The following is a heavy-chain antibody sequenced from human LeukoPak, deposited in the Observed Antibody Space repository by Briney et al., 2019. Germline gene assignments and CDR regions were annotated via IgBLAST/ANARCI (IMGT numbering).Heavy chain of an antibody. V-gene: IGHV3-7*03. CDR2: IKQDGSEK. CDR3: AKDSFSYNGIFDALDV. J-gene: IGHJ3*01. CDR1: GFSFSSYW. Sequence: PGGSLRLSCVASGFSFSSYWMSWVRQAPGKGLEWVANIKQDGSEKYYVDSVKGRFTISRDDSMNTLFLQMNSLRAEDTAIYYCAKDSFSYNGIFDALDVWGQGTMVTVSS. D-gene: IGHD2-8*01.